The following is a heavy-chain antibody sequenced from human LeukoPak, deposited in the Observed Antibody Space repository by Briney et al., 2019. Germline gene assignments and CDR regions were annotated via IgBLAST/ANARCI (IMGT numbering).Heavy chain of an antibody. CDR3: ARDRKGLFDY. CDR1: GFTVSSNY. V-gene: IGHV3-53*01. J-gene: IGHJ4*02. CDR2: IYSGGST. Sequence: GGSLRLSCAASGFTVSSNYMSWVRQAPGKGLEWVSVIYSGGSTYYADSVKGRFTISRDNSKNTLCLQMNSLRAEDTAVYYCARDRKGLFDYWGQGTLVTVSS.